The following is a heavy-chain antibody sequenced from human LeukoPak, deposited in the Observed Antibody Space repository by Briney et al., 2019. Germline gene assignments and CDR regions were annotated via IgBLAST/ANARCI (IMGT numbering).Heavy chain of an antibody. CDR2: IRYDESNT. V-gene: IGHV3-30*02. D-gene: IGHD4-11*01. CDR1: GFTFSNYG. Sequence: GGSLRLSCAASGFTFSNYGMHWVRQAPGKGLEWVAFIRYDESNTYYADSVKGRFTISRDNSKNTLYLQMNSLRAEDTAVYYCAKGMSNAPDSWGQGTLVTVSS. CDR3: AKGMSNAPDS. J-gene: IGHJ4*02.